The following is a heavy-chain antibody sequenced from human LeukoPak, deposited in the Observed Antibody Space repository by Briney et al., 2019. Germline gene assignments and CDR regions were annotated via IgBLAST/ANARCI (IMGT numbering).Heavy chain of an antibody. CDR2: ISSSSSYI. V-gene: IGHV3-21*01. CDR3: ARDLKSVAAAGFDY. Sequence: PGGSLRLSCAASGFTFSSYSMNWVRQAPGKGLEWVSSISSSSSYIYYADSVKGRFTISRDNAKNSLYLQMNSLRAEDTAVYYCARDLKSVAAAGFDYWGQGTLVTVSS. D-gene: IGHD6-13*01. J-gene: IGHJ4*02. CDR1: GFTFSSYS.